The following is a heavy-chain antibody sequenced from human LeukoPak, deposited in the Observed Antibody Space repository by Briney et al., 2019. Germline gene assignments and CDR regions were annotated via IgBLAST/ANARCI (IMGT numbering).Heavy chain of an antibody. Sequence: GGSLRLSCAASGVTFSDFYMTWIRQAPGKGLEWVSYISNSGSTIYYADSVKGRFTISRDNSKNTLYLQMNSLRPEDTAVYYCTRGPGYHDSSYLDYWGQGTLVTVSS. CDR1: GVTFSDFY. D-gene: IGHD3-22*01. V-gene: IGHV3-11*04. CDR3: TRGPGYHDSSYLDY. CDR2: ISNSGSTI. J-gene: IGHJ4*02.